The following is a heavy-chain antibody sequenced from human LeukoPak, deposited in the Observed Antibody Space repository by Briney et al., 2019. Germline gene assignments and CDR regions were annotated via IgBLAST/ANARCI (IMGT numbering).Heavy chain of an antibody. CDR2: IWYDGSNK. CDR3: AKGGDIVVVVAATRFDY. V-gene: IGHV3-33*06. Sequence: PGGSLRLSCAASGFTFSSYGLHWVRQAPGKGLEWVVVIWYDGSNKYYADSVKGRFTIARDNSKNTLYLQRNSLRAEDTAVYYCAKGGDIVVVVAATRFDYWGQGTLVTVSS. CDR1: GFTFSSYG. D-gene: IGHD2-15*01. J-gene: IGHJ4*02.